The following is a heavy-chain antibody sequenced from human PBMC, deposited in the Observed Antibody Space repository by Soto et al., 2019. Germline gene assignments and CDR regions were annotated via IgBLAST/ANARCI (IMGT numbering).Heavy chain of an antibody. D-gene: IGHD6-6*01. V-gene: IGHV3-23*01. CDR1: GFTFSNHA. J-gene: IGHJ4*02. Sequence: PGGSLRLSCAATGFTFSNHAMNWVRQAPGKGLEWVSGISGGGDSTRYADSVKGRFTISRDNSENTLYLQMYSLRADDTARYYCAKNIGSSSGFDYWGQGTLVTVSS. CDR3: AKNIGSSSGFDY. CDR2: ISGGGDST.